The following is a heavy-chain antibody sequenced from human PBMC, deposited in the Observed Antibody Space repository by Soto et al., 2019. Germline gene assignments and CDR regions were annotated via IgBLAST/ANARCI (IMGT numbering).Heavy chain of an antibody. CDR1: GFTFSSYG. J-gene: IGHJ4*02. CDR2: IWYDGSNK. D-gene: IGHD3-22*01. Sequence: PGGSLRLSCAASGFTFSSYGMYWVRQAPGKGLEWVAVIWYDGSNKYYADSVKGRFTISRDNAKNSLYLQVNSLRADDTAVYYCACYPGFDIDSSGYGFDYWGQGTLVTVSS. V-gene: IGHV3-33*03. CDR3: ACYPGFDIDSSGYGFDY.